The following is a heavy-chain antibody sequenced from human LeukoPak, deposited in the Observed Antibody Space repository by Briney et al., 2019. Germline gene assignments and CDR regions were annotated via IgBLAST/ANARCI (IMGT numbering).Heavy chain of an antibody. J-gene: IGHJ4*02. Sequence: PGRSLRLSCAASGFTFSSYGMHWVRQAPGKGLEWVAVIWYDGSNKYYADSVKGRFTISRDNSKNTLYLQMNSLRAEDTAVYYCAKSSDRDQRLTDYWGQGTLVTASS. CDR3: AKSSDRDQRLTDY. V-gene: IGHV3-33*06. D-gene: IGHD1-14*01. CDR1: GFTFSSYG. CDR2: IWYDGSNK.